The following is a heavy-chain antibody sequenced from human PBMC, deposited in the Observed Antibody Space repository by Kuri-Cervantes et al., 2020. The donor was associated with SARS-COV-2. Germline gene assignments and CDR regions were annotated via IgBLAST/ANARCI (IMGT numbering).Heavy chain of an antibody. V-gene: IGHV4-59*12. Sequence: SETLSLTCTASGGSISSYYWSWIRQPPGKGLEWIGYIYYSGSTNYNPSLKSRVTISVDTSKNQFSLKLSSVTAADTAVYYCASGPLGYCSSTSCYTRYNWFDPWGQGTLVTVSS. D-gene: IGHD2-2*02. CDR1: GGSISSYY. CDR3: ASGPLGYCSSTSCYTRYNWFDP. CDR2: IYYSGST. J-gene: IGHJ5*02.